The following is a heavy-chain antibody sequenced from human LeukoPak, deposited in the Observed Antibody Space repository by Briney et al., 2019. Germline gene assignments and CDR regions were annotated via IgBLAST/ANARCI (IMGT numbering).Heavy chain of an antibody. CDR1: GFSFSSYS. CDR2: ISSNSSYI. D-gene: IGHD6-19*01. CDR3: ARDHGRDAVDVRVDY. J-gene: IGHJ4*02. V-gene: IGHV3-21*01. Sequence: GGSLRLSCAASGFSFSSYSMNWVRQAPGKGLEWVSSISSNSSYIYYADSVKGRFTISRDNAKNSLYLQMSSLRAEDTAVYYCARDHGRDAVDVRVDYWGQGTLVTVSS.